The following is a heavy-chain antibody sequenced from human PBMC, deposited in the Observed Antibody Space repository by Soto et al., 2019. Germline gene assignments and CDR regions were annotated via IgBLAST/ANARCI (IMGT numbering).Heavy chain of an antibody. CDR1: GDSISSGGYS. D-gene: IGHD2-15*01. Sequence: SETLSLTCAVSGDSISSGGYSWSWIRQPPGKGLEWIGYIYQSGSIYYNPSLKSRVTISIDRSKNQFSLKLSSVTAADTAVYYCARGDNCSGGSCYLNWFDPWGQGTLVTVSS. V-gene: IGHV4-30-2*01. J-gene: IGHJ5*02. CDR3: ARGDNCSGGSCYLNWFDP. CDR2: IYQSGSI.